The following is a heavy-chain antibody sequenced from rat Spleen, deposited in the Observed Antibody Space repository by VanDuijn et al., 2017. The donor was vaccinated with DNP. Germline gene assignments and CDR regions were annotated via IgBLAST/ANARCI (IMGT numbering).Heavy chain of an antibody. CDR2: ITSGGGNT. Sequence: EVQLVESGGGLVQPGRSLKLSCAASGFTFSNYGMAWVRQAPTKGLEWVAAITSGGGNTYYSDSVMGRFTISRDHAKNTQYLQMDSLGSEDTATYYRARTYKSVYYWYFDFWGPGTMVTVSS. V-gene: IGHV5S13*01. D-gene: IGHD4-3*01. J-gene: IGHJ1*01. CDR1: GFTFSNYG. CDR3: ARTYKSVYYWYFDF.